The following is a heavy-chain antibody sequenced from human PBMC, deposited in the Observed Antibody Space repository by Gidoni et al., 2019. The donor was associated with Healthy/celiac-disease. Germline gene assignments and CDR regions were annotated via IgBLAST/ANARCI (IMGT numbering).Heavy chain of an antibody. CDR3: ARALPHTYYYGSGSYLVGFDP. Sequence: QVQLQESGPGLVKPSGTLSLTCAVSGGSISSSNWWRWVRQPPGKGLEWIGEIYHSGSTNYNPSLKSRVTISVDKSKNQFSLKLSSVTAADTAVYYCARALPHTYYYGSGSYLVGFDPWGQGTLVTVSS. CDR1: GGSISSSNW. J-gene: IGHJ5*02. D-gene: IGHD3-10*01. V-gene: IGHV4-4*02. CDR2: IYHSGST.